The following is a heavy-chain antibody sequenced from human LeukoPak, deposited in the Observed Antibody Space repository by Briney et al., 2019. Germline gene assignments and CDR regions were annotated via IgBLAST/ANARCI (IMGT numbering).Heavy chain of an antibody. CDR1: GFTFSSYW. J-gene: IGHJ6*03. CDR2: IKQDGSEK. Sequence: GGSLRLSCAASGFTFSSYWMSWVRQAPGKGLEWVANIKQDGSEKYYVDSVKGRFTISRDNAKNSLYLQMNSLRAEDTAVYYCARDPHRIRGVIFFYMDVWGKGTTVTVSS. D-gene: IGHD3-10*01. V-gene: IGHV3-7*01. CDR3: ARDPHRIRGVIFFYMDV.